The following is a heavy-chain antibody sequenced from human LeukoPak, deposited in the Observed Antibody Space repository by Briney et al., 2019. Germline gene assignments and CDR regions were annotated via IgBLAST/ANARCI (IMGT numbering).Heavy chain of an antibody. CDR3: ARQKGDSSSSPDY. V-gene: IGHV4-59*08. CDR1: GGSFSGYY. Sequence: SETLSLTCAVYGGSFSGYYWSWIRQPPGKGLEWIGYIYYSGSTNYNPSLKSRVTISVDTSKNQFSLKLSSVAAADTAVYYCARQKGDSSSSPDYWGQGTLVTVSS. J-gene: IGHJ4*02. D-gene: IGHD6-6*01. CDR2: IYYSGST.